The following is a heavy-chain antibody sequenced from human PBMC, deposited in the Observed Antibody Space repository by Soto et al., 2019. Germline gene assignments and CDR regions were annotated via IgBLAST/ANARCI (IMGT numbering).Heavy chain of an antibody. J-gene: IGHJ3*02. CDR2: INPKSGGT. D-gene: IGHD3-22*01. V-gene: IGHV1-2*02. CDR3: ATDRVAFDM. CDR1: GYMFAGYY. Sequence: ASVKVSCKASGYMFAGYYIHWVRQAPGQGLEWMGWINPKSGGTKYAEKFQGRVSMTGDTSITAAYMELSSLRSDDTAVYYCATDRVAFDMWGQGTKVTVSS.